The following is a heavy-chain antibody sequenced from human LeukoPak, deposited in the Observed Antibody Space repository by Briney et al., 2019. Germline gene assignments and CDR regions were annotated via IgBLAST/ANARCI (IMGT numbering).Heavy chain of an antibody. CDR2: IYYSGST. J-gene: IGHJ4*02. CDR3: ARQEAGTVGDYFDY. Sequence: SETLSLTCTVSGGSISSYYWSWIRQPPGKGLEWIGYIYYSGSTNYNPSLKSRVTISVDTSKNQFSLKLSSVTAADTAVYCCARQEAGTVGDYFDYWGQGTLVTVSS. V-gene: IGHV4-59*08. CDR1: GGSISSYY. D-gene: IGHD6-19*01.